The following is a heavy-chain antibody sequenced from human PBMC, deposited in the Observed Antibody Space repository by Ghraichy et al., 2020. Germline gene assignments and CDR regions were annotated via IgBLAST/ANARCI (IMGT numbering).Heavy chain of an antibody. V-gene: IGHV4-34*01. CDR3: ARGVEDLTVTHFDY. J-gene: IGHJ4*02. CDR2: INHSGST. D-gene: IGHD4-17*01. Sequence: SETLSLTCAVYGGSFSGYYWSWIRQPPGKGLEWIGEINHSGSTNYNPSLKSRVTISVDTSKKQFSLKLSSVSAADTAVYYCARGVEDLTVTHFDYWGQGTLITVSS. CDR1: GGSFSGYY.